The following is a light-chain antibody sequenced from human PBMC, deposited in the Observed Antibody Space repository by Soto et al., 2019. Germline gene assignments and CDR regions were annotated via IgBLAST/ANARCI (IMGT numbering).Light chain of an antibody. J-gene: IGKJ4*01. CDR1: QSVSSSY. Sequence: EIVLTQSPGTQSLSPGERATLSCRDSQSVSSSYLAWYQQKPGQAPRLLIYGASIRATGIPDRFSGSGSGTDFTLTISRLEPEDFAVYYCQQYDSSPLTFGGGTKVEIK. CDR2: GAS. V-gene: IGKV3-20*01. CDR3: QQYDSSPLT.